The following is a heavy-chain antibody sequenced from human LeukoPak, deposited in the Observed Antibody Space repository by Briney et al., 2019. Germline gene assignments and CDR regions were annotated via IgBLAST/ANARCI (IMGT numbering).Heavy chain of an antibody. Sequence: PGGSLRLSCAASGFTFSDYYMTWIRQAPGKGLEWVSYIGGSGSPIYYSDSVKGRFTISRDNAKNSLYLQMNSLRAEDTAVYYCARLAVRGVRLPYFDFWGPGTLVTVSS. CDR2: IGGSGSPI. V-gene: IGHV3-11*01. CDR3: ARLAVRGVRLPYFDF. J-gene: IGHJ4*02. CDR1: GFTFSDYY. D-gene: IGHD3-10*01.